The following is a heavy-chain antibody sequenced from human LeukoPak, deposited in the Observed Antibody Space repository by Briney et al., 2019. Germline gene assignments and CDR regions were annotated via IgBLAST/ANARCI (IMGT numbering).Heavy chain of an antibody. J-gene: IGHJ1*01. Sequence: ASETLSLTCTVSGGSISSYYWSWIRQPAGKGLEWIGRIYTSGSTNYNPSLKSRVTMSVDTSKNQFSLKLSSVTAADTAVYYCARSFYYYGSGSGEYFQHWGQGTLVTVSS. CDR2: IYTSGST. V-gene: IGHV4-4*07. CDR3: ARSFYYYGSGSGEYFQH. CDR1: GGSISSYY. D-gene: IGHD3-10*01.